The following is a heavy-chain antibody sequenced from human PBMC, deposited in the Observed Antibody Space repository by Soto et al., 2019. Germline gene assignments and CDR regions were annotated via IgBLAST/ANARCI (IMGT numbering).Heavy chain of an antibody. CDR3: AAELRFYYGMDV. CDR1: GFTFTSSA. CDR2: IVVGSGNT. V-gene: IGHV1-58*01. Sequence: SVKVSCKASGFTFTSSAVQWVRQARGQRLEWIGWIVVGSGNTTYAQKFQERVTITRDMSTSTAYMELSSLRSEDTAVYYCAAELRFYYGMDVWGQGTTVTVSS. J-gene: IGHJ6*02. D-gene: IGHD3-16*01.